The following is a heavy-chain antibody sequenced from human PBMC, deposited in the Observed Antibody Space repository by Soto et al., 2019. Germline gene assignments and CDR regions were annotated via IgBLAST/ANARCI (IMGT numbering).Heavy chain of an antibody. CDR3: ARAGGVGATAPLYYYYGMDA. D-gene: IGHD1-26*01. CDR2: IIPIFGTA. V-gene: IGHV1-69*13. CDR1: GGTFSSYA. Sequence: ASVKVSCKASGGTFSSYAISLVRQAPGQGLEWMGGIIPIFGTANYAQKFQGRVTITADESTSTAYMDLSSPISEDTAAFYCARAGGVGATAPLYYYYGMDAWGQGTTVTVSS. J-gene: IGHJ6*01.